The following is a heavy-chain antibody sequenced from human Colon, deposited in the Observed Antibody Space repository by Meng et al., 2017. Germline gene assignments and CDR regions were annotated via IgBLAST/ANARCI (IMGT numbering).Heavy chain of an antibody. V-gene: IGHV4-31*03. Sequence: QVQIQEVGPGLVKPSETLSLTCSVSGASIRGGGYYWSWIRQVPGKGLDLIGYIYYSENTYYKPSLQSRAIISVDTSKNEFSLRLSSVSAADTAVYYCARRYGSGTYPFDFWGQGILVTVSS. J-gene: IGHJ4*02. CDR3: ARRYGSGTYPFDF. CDR2: IYYSENT. D-gene: IGHD3-10*01. CDR1: GASIRGGGYY.